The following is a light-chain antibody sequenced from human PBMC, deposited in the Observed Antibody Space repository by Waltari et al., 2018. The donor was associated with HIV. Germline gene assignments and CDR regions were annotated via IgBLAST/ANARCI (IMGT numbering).Light chain of an antibody. CDR3: QQSSVTPLT. Sequence: IQMTQSPSALSAPVGDRITISCRASENINKYINWYQQRPGKSPKLLIYGAFALQPGVPSRFSASGSGTDFNLIIRNLQPEDVALYFCQQSSVTPLTFGGGTRVDIK. CDR1: ENINKY. V-gene: IGKV1-39*01. J-gene: IGKJ4*01. CDR2: GAF.